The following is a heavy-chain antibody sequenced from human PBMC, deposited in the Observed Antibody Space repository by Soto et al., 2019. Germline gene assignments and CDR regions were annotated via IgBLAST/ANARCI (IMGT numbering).Heavy chain of an antibody. D-gene: IGHD3-9*01. Sequence: SETLSLTCAVSGGSISSGGYSWSWIRQPPGKGLECIGYIYHSGSTYYNPSLKSRVTISVDRSKNQFSLKLSSVTAADTAVYYCARALILTGYYIHDAFDIWGQGTMVTVSS. CDR3: ARALILTGYYIHDAFDI. V-gene: IGHV4-30-2*01. CDR1: GGSISSGGYS. J-gene: IGHJ3*02. CDR2: IYHSGST.